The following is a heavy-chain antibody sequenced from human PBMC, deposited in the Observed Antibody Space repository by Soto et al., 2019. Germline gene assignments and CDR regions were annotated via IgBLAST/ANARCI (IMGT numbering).Heavy chain of an antibody. CDR3: ARGGIVVVPAALGA. J-gene: IGHJ5*02. CDR1: GGSISSGDYY. CDR2: IYYSGST. V-gene: IGHV4-30-4*01. D-gene: IGHD2-2*01. Sequence: PSETLSLTCTVSGGSISSGDYYWSWIRQPPGKGLEWIGYIYYSGSTYYNPSLKSRVTISVDTSKNQFSLKLSSVTAADTAVYYCARGGIVVVPAALGAWGQGTLVNVSS.